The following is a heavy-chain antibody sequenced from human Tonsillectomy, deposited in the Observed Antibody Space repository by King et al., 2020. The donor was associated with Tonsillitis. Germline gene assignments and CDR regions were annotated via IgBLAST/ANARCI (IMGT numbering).Heavy chain of an antibody. CDR2: IDPSDSYI. D-gene: IGHD5-12*01. J-gene: IGHJ4*02. CDR1: GYRFSNYL. CDR3: ATRTGFSGYDSFFEF. Sequence: GQLVQSGAEVKKPGESLRISCKGSGYRFSNYLITWVRQMPGKGLEWMGRIDPSDSYINYSPSFQGHVTISADKSINTAYLQWSSLKASDTAIYYCATRTGFSGYDSFFEFWGQGTLVTVSS. V-gene: IGHV5-10-1*03.